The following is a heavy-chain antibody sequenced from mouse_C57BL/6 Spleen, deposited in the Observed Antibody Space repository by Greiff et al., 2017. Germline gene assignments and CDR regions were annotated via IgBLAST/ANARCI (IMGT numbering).Heavy chain of an antibody. D-gene: IGHD1-2*01. Sequence: EVKLQESGGGLVQPGGSMKLPCAVSGFTFSDAWMDWVRQSPEKGHVWVAEIRNKANNHATYYAESVKGSFTISRDDSKSSVYLQMNSLRAEDTGIYYCTTPLGDRAYWGQGTLVTVSA. CDR3: TTPLGDRAY. CDR2: IRNKANNHAT. J-gene: IGHJ3*01. V-gene: IGHV6-6*01. CDR1: GFTFSDAW.